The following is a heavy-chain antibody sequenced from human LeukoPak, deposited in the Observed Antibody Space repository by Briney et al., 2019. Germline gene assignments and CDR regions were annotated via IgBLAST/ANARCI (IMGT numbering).Heavy chain of an antibody. V-gene: IGHV1-18*01. CDR3: ARDLNDVYYSSGRYGY. CDR1: GYTFTSYG. D-gene: IGHD3-10*01. J-gene: IGHJ4*02. Sequence: ASVKVSCKASGYTFTSYGISWVRQAPGQGLEWMGWISTYNGNTNYAQNLQGRVTMTTERSTSTAYMELRGLRSDDTAVYYCARDLNDVYYSSGRYGYWGQGTLVTVSS. CDR2: ISTYNGNT.